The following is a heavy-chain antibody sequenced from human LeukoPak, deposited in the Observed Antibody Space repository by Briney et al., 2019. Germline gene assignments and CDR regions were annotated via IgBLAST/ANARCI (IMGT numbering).Heavy chain of an antibody. J-gene: IGHJ5*02. Sequence: PSQTLSLTCAVSGGSISSGGYSWSWIRQPPGKGLEWIGYIYHSGSTYYNPSLKSRVTISVDRSKNQFSLKLSSVTAADTAVYYCARAVFGAVINWFDPWGQGTLVTVSS. CDR1: GGSISSGGYS. CDR3: ARAVFGAVINWFDP. V-gene: IGHV4-30-2*01. D-gene: IGHD3-3*01. CDR2: IYHSGST.